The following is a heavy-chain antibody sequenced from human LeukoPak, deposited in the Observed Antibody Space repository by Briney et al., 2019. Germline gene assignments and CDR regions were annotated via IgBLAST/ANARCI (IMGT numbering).Heavy chain of an antibody. D-gene: IGHD3-22*01. V-gene: IGHV4-59*12. CDR1: GGSISSYY. CDR2: IFYSGRT. Sequence: SETLSLTCTVSGGSISSYYWNWIRQPPGKGLEWIGYIFYSGRTSYNPSLKSRVTMSVDTSKNQFSLKLSSVTAADTAVYYCARDRYYYDSSGYRAFDYWGQGTLVTVSS. J-gene: IGHJ4*02. CDR3: ARDRYYYDSSGYRAFDY.